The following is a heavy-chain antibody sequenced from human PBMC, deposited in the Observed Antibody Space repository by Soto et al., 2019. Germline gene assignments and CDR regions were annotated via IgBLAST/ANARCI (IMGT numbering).Heavy chain of an antibody. D-gene: IGHD3-3*01. Sequence: QVQLVQSGAEVKKPGSSVKVSCKASGGIFSNYGIAWVRQAPGQGLEWMGGIIPLLGTAKYAQKFQGRVTLTADESTRPAYMEMSSLTSEDTAVYLCARDRERTIFGVQGGDACDIWGQGTMVTVSS. J-gene: IGHJ3*02. CDR2: IIPLLGTA. CDR1: GGIFSNYG. V-gene: IGHV1-69*01. CDR3: ARDRERTIFGVQGGDACDI.